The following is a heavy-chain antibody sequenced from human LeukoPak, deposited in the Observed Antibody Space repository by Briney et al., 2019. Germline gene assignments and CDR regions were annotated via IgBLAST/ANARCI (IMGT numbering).Heavy chain of an antibody. V-gene: IGHV4-4*02. D-gene: IGHD6-13*01. CDR3: ARDPLSSSQTLDY. Sequence: SETLSLTCAVSGGSISSSNWWSWVRQPPGKGLEWIGEIYHSGSTNYNPSLKSRVTISVDKSKNQFSLKLSSVTAADTAVYYCARDPLSSSQTLDYWGQGTLVTVSS. J-gene: IGHJ4*02. CDR2: IYHSGST. CDR1: GGSISSSNW.